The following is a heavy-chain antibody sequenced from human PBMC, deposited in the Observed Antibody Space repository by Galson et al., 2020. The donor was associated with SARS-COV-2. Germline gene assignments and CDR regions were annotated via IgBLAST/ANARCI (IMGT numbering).Heavy chain of an antibody. V-gene: IGHV4-31*03. CDR3: ARASRTIFGVVKHFDY. Sequence: ETSETLSLTCTVSGGSISSGGYYWSWIRQHPGKGLEWIGYIYYSGSTYYNPSLKSRVTISVDPSKNQFSLKLSSVTAADTAVYYCARASRTIFGVVKHFDYGGQGTLVTVSS. CDR1: GGSISSGGYY. J-gene: IGHJ4*02. D-gene: IGHD3-3*01. CDR2: IYYSGST.